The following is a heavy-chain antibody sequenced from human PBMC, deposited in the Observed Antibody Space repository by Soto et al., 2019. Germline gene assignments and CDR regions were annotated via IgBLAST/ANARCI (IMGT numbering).Heavy chain of an antibody. V-gene: IGHV3-7*03. CDR1: GFTFSSYC. CDR2: IKQDGSEK. CDR3: ARDPRDYYYYYYGMDV. J-gene: IGHJ6*02. Sequence: GPLRLSCAASGFTFSSYCMSLVRQAPGKGLEWVANIKQDGSEKYYVDSVKGRFTISRDNAKNSLYLQMNSLRAEDTAVYYCARDPRDYYYYYYGMDVWGQGTTVTVSS. D-gene: IGHD4-17*01.